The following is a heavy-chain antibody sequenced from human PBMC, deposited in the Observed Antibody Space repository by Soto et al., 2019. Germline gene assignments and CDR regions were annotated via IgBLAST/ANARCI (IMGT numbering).Heavy chain of an antibody. J-gene: IGHJ6*02. CDR3: ASVRYCSSTSCYTPHYYYYYGMDV. V-gene: IGHV3-30-3*01. D-gene: IGHD2-2*02. CDR2: ISYDGSNK. CDR1: GFTFSSYA. Sequence: PGGSLRLSCAASGFTFSSYAMRWVRQAPGKGLEWVAVISYDGSNKYYADSVKGRFTIPRDNSKNTLYLQMNSLRAEDTAVYYCASVRYCSSTSCYTPHYYYYYGMDVWGQGTTVTVSS.